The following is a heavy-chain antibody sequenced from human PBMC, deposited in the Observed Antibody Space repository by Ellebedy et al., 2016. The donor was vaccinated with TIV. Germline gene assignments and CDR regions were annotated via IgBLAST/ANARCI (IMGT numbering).Heavy chain of an antibody. V-gene: IGHV1-8*01. D-gene: IGHD3-10*01. Sequence: ASVKVSCXASGYTFTSYDINWVRQATGQGLEWMGWMNPNSGNTGYAQKFQGRVTMTRNTSISTAYMELSSLRSEDTAVYYCARAPRVGELFPYYYYGMDVWGQGTTVTVSS. CDR1: GYTFTSYD. CDR2: MNPNSGNT. J-gene: IGHJ6*02. CDR3: ARAPRVGELFPYYYYGMDV.